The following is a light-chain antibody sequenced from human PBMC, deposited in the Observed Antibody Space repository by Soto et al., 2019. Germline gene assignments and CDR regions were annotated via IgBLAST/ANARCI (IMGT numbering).Light chain of an antibody. Sequence: QLVLTQSSSASASLGSSVKLTCTLSSGHSSYIIAWHQQQPGKAPRYLMKLEGSGSYNKGSGVPDRFSGSSSGADRYLTISILPFEDEADYYCETWDSNTHTVFGGGTKLTVL. CDR2: LEGSGSY. V-gene: IGLV4-60*02. CDR1: SGHSSYI. CDR3: ETWDSNTHTV. J-gene: IGLJ3*02.